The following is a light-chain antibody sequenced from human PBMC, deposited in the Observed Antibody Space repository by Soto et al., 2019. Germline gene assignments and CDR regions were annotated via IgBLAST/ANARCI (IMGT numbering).Light chain of an antibody. V-gene: IGKV3-15*01. CDR1: QRVSSN. CDR3: QQYNNWPPT. J-gene: IGKJ1*01. CDR2: GAS. Sequence: EIVMTQSPATLSVSPGQRATLSCRASQRVSSNLACYQQKPGQAPRLLIYGASTRATGIPARFSGSGSGTEFTLTISSLQSEEFAVYYCQQYNNWPPTLGQGTKVEIK.